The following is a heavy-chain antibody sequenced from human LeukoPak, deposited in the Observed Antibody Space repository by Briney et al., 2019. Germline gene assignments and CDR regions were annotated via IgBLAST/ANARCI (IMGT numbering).Heavy chain of an antibody. Sequence: ASVKVSCKASGYTFSGYYVHWVRQAPGQGLEWMGWINPNSGDTDYAQKFQGRVTMTRDTSITTAYMELSSLRSEDTAVYYCARSDPGTAMPQGYWGQGTLVTVSS. CDR2: INPNSGDT. D-gene: IGHD5-18*01. V-gene: IGHV1-2*02. CDR3: ARSDPGTAMPQGY. CDR1: GYTFSGYY. J-gene: IGHJ4*02.